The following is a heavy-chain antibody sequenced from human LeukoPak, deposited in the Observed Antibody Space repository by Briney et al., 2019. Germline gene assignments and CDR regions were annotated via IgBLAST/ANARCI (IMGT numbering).Heavy chain of an antibody. Sequence: GTLRLSCAASGFTFSNHGMNWVRQAPGKGLEWIGSIYYSGSTYYNPSLKSRVTISVDTSKNQFSLKLSSVTAADTAVYYCARSPYGSYFDYWGQGTLVTVSS. J-gene: IGHJ4*02. D-gene: IGHD3-10*01. CDR2: IYYSGST. V-gene: IGHV4-39*01. CDR3: ARSPYGSYFDY. CDR1: GFTFSNHGMN.